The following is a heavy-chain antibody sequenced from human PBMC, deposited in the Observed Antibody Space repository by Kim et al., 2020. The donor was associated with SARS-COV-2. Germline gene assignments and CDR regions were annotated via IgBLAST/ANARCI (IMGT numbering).Heavy chain of an antibody. V-gene: IGHV3-30*01. CDR3: ARAKGGAYYYGMDV. Sequence: ADSVKGRFTISRDNSKNTLYLQMNSLRAEDTAVYYCARAKGGAYYYGMDVWGQGTTVTVSS. D-gene: IGHD3-16*01. J-gene: IGHJ6*02.